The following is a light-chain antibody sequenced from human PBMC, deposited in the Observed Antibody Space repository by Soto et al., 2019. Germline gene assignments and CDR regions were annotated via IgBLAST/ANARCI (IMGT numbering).Light chain of an antibody. CDR3: CSYAGTFYV. Sequence: ALTQPRSVSGSPGQSVTISCTGASSDFGGYNYVSWYQHHPGKAPKLMIYDVSERPSGVPDRFSGSKSGNTASLTISGLQAEDEADYYCCSYAGTFYVFGTGTKVTLL. J-gene: IGLJ1*01. V-gene: IGLV2-11*01. CDR1: SSDFGGYNY. CDR2: DVS.